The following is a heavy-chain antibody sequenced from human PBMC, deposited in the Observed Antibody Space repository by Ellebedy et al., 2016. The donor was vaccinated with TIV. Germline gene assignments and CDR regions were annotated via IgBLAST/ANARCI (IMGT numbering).Heavy chain of an antibody. J-gene: IGHJ4*02. D-gene: IGHD1-7*01. V-gene: IGHV3-23*03. CDR2: IGGLDTGT. CDR3: ARRGRGTVGFDN. CDR1: GFTFSVYA. Sequence: GESLKISCAASGFTFSVYAMTWVRQAPGKGLEWISLIGGLDTGTYYADSVKGRFTISRDNSKDTLYLQMNSLRAEDTAVYYCARRGRGTVGFDNWGQGTLVTVS.